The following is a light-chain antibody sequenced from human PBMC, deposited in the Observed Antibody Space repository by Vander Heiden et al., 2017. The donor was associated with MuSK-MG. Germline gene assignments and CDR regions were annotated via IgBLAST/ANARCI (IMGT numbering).Light chain of an antibody. CDR3: QWDNGARLT. V-gene: IGKV1-27*01. Sequence: DIQMTQSPSSLSASVGDRVTITCRASQGISNYLAWYQQKPVKVPKLLIYAASTLQSGVPSRFSGSGSGTDFTLTISSLQPEDVATYYCQWDNGARLTFGPWTNEEIK. CDR1: QGISNY. CDR2: AAS. J-gene: IGKJ1*01.